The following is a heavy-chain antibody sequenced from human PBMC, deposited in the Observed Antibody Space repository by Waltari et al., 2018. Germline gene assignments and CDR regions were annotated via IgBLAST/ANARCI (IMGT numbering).Heavy chain of an antibody. CDR1: GFTFSSHN. CDR2: IWYDGRKE. V-gene: IGHV3-33*01. Sequence: QVQLVESGGGVVQPGRSLRLSCVVSGFTFSSHNMHWVRQSPGKGMEWVADIWYDGRKENDVDAVKGRFRISRDNSKNTVYLQLDRVSADDTAVYFCARGRYSSSSYIDYWGRGTLVTVSS. J-gene: IGHJ4*02. D-gene: IGHD6-6*01. CDR3: ARGRYSSSSYIDY.